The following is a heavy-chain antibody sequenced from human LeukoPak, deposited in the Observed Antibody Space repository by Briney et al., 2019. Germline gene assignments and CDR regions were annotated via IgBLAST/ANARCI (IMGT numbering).Heavy chain of an antibody. D-gene: IGHD3-10*01. CDR2: ISYDGSNK. J-gene: IGHJ4*02. CDR1: GFTFSSYA. Sequence: PGRSLRLSCAASGFTFSSYAMHWVRQAPGKGLEWVAVISYDGSNKYYADSVKGRFTISRDNSKNTLYLQMNSLRAEDTAVYYCARDGPPLLWFGELLGSFDYWGQGTLVTVS. V-gene: IGHV3-30-3*01. CDR3: ARDGPPLLWFGELLGSFDY.